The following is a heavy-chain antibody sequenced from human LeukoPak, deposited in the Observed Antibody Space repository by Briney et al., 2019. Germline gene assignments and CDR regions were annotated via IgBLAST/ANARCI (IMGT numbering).Heavy chain of an antibody. CDR3: ASMGYCSGGSCRDYNWFDP. CDR1: GYSISSGNY. V-gene: IGHV4-38-2*02. J-gene: IGHJ5*02. D-gene: IGHD2-15*01. Sequence: PSETLSLTCTVSGYSISSGNYWGWIRQPPGKGLEWIGSIYHSGSTYYNPSLKSRVTISVDTSKNQFSLKLSSVTAADTAVYYCASMGYCSGGSCRDYNWFDPWGQGTLVTVSS. CDR2: IYHSGST.